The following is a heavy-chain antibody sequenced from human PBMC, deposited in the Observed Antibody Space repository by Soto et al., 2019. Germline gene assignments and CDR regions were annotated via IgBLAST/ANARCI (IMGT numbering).Heavy chain of an antibody. CDR3: ARAMVVTQNWFDP. D-gene: IGHD2-21*02. V-gene: IGHV4-30-4*08. CDR2: IYYSGST. CDR1: GGSISSGGYY. Sequence: SETLSLTCTVSGGSISSGGYYWSWIRQHPGKGLEWIGYIYYSGSTNYNPSLKSRVTISVDTSKNQFSLKLSSVTAADTAVYYCARAMVVTQNWFDPWGQGTLVTVSS. J-gene: IGHJ5*02.